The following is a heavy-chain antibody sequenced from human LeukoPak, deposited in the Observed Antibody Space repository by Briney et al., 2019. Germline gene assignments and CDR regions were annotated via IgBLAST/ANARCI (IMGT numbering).Heavy chain of an antibody. J-gene: IGHJ3*02. CDR1: GYSFVSYW. Sequence: GYSLKISGKGSGYSFVSYWIAWMRQMPGTGLEWMGIMYPGDSDTIYSPSFQGQVTISADKSISTAYLQWSSLKASDTFLFQAEDGIRDSSFDMWGQGTMVTVSS. V-gene: IGHV5-51*01. CDR2: MYPGDSDT. CDR3: EDGIRDSSFDM. D-gene: IGHD3-9*01.